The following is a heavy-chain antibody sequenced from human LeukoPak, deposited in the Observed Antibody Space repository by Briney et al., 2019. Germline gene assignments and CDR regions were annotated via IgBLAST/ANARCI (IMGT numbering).Heavy chain of an antibody. J-gene: IGHJ4*02. V-gene: IGHV4-59*01. Sequence: SETLSLTCAVSVGSMTSDYWSWIRQPPDKGLEWIGYVHYSGTPNHNPSLKSRVTFSVDTSKNQFSLKLTSVTAADTAVYYCARGVGATHFDYWGQGILVTVSS. D-gene: IGHD1-26*01. CDR1: VGSMTSDY. CDR2: VHYSGTP. CDR3: ARGVGATHFDY.